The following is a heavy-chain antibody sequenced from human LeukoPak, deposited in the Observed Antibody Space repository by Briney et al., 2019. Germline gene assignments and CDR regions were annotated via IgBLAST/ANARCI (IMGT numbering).Heavy chain of an antibody. D-gene: IGHD3-22*01. V-gene: IGHV3-7*01. CDR2: IKGDGNQK. J-gene: IGHJ4*02. CDR1: GFTFSNSW. CDR3: ARDGYDY. Sequence: PGGSLRLSCAASGFTFSNSWMNWVRQAPGKGLEWLANIKGDGNQKNYMDSVKGRFVISRDNAKNSLYLQMNSLRDEDTAVYFCARDGYDYWGQGTLVTVSS.